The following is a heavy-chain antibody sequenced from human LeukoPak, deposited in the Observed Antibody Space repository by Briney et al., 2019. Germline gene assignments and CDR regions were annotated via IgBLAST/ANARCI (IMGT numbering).Heavy chain of an antibody. Sequence: AASVKVSCKASGYTFTSYAMNWVRQATGQGLEWMGWMNPNTGNAAYAQKFQGRVTMTRNTSISTAYMDLSSLRSEDTAVYYCARRPTMVRGVMYYYYYMDVWGKGTTVTISS. V-gene: IGHV1-8*02. CDR3: ARRPTMVRGVMYYYYYMDV. J-gene: IGHJ6*03. D-gene: IGHD3-10*01. CDR1: GYTFTSYA. CDR2: MNPNTGNA.